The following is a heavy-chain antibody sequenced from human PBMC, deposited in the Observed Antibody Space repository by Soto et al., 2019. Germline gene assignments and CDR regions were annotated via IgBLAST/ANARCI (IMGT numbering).Heavy chain of an antibody. CDR2: ISSSGSTI. CDR3: ARVPLWYRNWFDP. Sequence: EVQLVESGGGLVQPGGSLRLSCAASGFTFSSYEMNWVRQAPGKGLEGVSYISSSGSTIYYADSVKGRFTISRDNAKNSLYLQMNSLRAEVTAVYYCARVPLWYRNWFDPWGQGTLVTVSS. CDR1: GFTFSSYE. J-gene: IGHJ5*02. V-gene: IGHV3-48*03. D-gene: IGHD6-13*01.